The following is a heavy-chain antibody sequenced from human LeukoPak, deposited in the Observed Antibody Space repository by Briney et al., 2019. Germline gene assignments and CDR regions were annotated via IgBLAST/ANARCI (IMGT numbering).Heavy chain of an antibody. CDR2: ISYDGSDK. D-gene: IGHD3-10*01. CDR1: GFTFSTYG. CDR3: AKEHMVRGVIYYFDP. V-gene: IGHV3-30*18. Sequence: GRSLRLSCAASGFTFSTYGTHWVRQTPGKGLEWVAVISYDGSDKYYADSVKGRFTISRDNSKNTLYLQMNSLRAEDAAVYYCAKEHMVRGVIYYFDPWGQGTLVTVSS. J-gene: IGHJ5*02.